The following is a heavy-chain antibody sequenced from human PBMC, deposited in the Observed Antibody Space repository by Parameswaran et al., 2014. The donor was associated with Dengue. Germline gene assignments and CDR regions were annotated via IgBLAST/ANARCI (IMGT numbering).Heavy chain of an antibody. D-gene: IGHD2/OR15-2a*01. Sequence: VRQAPGKGLEWVSAISGSGGSTYYADSVKGRFTISRDNSKNTLYLQMNSLRAEDTAVYYCAKRNIAGYFDYWGQGTLVTVSS. J-gene: IGHJ4*02. CDR2: ISGSGGST. V-gene: IGHV3-23*01. CDR3: AKRNIAGYFDY.